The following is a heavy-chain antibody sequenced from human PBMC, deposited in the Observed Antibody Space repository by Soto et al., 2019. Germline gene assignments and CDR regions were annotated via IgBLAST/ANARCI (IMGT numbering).Heavy chain of an antibody. J-gene: IGHJ3*02. CDR2: ISGSGGST. D-gene: IGHD2-2*01. Sequence: GGSLRLSCAASGFTFSSYSMSWVRQAPGKGLEWVSAISGSGGSTYYADSVKGRFTISRDNSKNTLYLQMNSLKTEDTAVYYCTTAPYCISTSCPHDIWGQGTMVTVSS. V-gene: IGHV3-23*01. CDR1: GFTFSSYS. CDR3: TTAPYCISTSCPHDI.